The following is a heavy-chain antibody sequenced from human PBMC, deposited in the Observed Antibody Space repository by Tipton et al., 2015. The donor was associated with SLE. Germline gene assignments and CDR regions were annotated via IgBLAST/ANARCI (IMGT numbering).Heavy chain of an antibody. Sequence: SLRLSCAASGFTFSSYAMSWVRQAPGKGLEWVAFIRYDGSDKYYADSVKGRFTISRDNSKNTLYLQMNSLRAEDTAVYYCAKVRPVVVAATRSSGAFDIWGQGTMVTVSS. CDR3: AKVRPVVVAATRSSGAFDI. V-gene: IGHV3-30*02. D-gene: IGHD2-15*01. J-gene: IGHJ3*02. CDR2: IRYDGSDK. CDR1: GFTFSSYA.